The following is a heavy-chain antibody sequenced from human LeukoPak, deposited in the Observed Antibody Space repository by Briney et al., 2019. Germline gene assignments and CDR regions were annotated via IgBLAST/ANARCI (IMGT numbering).Heavy chain of an antibody. V-gene: IGHV3-20*04. CDR2: INWNGGST. Sequence: PGGSLRLSCAASGFTFDDYGMSWVRQAPGKGLEWVSGINWNGGSTVYADSVKGRFTISRDNAKNSLYLQRNSLRAEDTALYYCARDPVDTAMVPPNLYYYYMDVWGKGTTVTVSS. D-gene: IGHD5-18*01. CDR3: ARDPVDTAMVPPNLYYYYMDV. J-gene: IGHJ6*03. CDR1: GFTFDDYG.